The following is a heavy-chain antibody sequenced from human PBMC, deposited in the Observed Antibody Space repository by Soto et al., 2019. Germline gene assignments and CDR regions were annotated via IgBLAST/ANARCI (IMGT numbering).Heavy chain of an antibody. CDR1: GFTFSSYA. J-gene: IGHJ6*02. CDR3: ATGGEWRYYDFWSGYYEGYYYYGMDV. CDR2: ISGSGGST. Sequence: PGGSLRLSCAASGFTFSSYAMSLVRQAPGKGLEWVSAISGSGGSTYYADSVKGRFTISRDNSKNTLYLQMNSLRAEDTAVYYCATGGEWRYYDFWSGYYEGYYYYGMDVWGQGTTVTVSS. D-gene: IGHD3-3*01. V-gene: IGHV3-23*01.